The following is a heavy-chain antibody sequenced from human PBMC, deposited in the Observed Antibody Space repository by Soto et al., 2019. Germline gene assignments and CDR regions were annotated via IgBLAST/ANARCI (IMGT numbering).Heavy chain of an antibody. V-gene: IGHV1-8*01. J-gene: IGHJ4*02. D-gene: IGHD1-1*01. Sequence: QVQLVQSGAEVRKPGASVKVSCEASGYTFTSYDIYWVRQPLDKGLEGRGWMNPNTGNSGYAQKFQGRVTMTSDTSISTAHMELSSLRSEDTAVYYCARRAETNGWNGFGADKYYFDFWGQGTLVTVSS. CDR3: ARRAETNGWNGFGADKYYFDF. CDR1: GYTFTSYD. CDR2: MNPNTGNS.